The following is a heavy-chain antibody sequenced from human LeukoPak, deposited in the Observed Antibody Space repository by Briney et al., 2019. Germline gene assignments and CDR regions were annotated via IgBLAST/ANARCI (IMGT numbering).Heavy chain of an antibody. D-gene: IGHD3-22*01. CDR3: AKAGDNSGYYPAFYYYMDV. CDR1: GFTFNSNG. Sequence: GGSLRLSCAASGFTFNSNGMHWVRQAPGKGLEGVALIWYDGSNKYYADSVKGRFTISRDNSKNTLYLQMDSLRAEDTAVYYCAKAGDNSGYYPAFYYYMDVWGRGTTVTVSS. CDR2: IWYDGSNK. J-gene: IGHJ6*03. V-gene: IGHV3-33*06.